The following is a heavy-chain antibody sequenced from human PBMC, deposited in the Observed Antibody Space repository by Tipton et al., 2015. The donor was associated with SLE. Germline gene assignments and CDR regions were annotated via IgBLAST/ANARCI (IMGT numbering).Heavy chain of an antibody. CDR3: ARHYDGYSFDL. J-gene: IGHJ5*02. D-gene: IGHD5-12*01. CDR1: GGSISNYC. Sequence: LRLSCTVSGGSISNYCWSWIRQPPGKGLEWIGYISYSGRTDYDPSLKSRVTISVDTSKNQLSLKLSSVTAADTALYYCARHYDGYSFDLWGQGTLVTVSS. V-gene: IGHV4-59*08. CDR2: ISYSGRT.